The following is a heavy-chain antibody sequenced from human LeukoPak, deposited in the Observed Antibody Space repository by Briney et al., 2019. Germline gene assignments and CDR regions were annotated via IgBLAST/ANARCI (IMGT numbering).Heavy chain of an antibody. CDR1: GFTFSSYS. V-gene: IGHV3-21*01. Sequence: GGSLRLSCAASGFTFSSYSMNWVRQAPGRGLEWVSSISSSSYYIFYADSVKGRFTISRDNAKNSLYLQMNSLRAEDTAMYHCARGSYGDYDYWGQGNLVTVSS. D-gene: IGHD4-17*01. CDR3: ARGSYGDYDY. CDR2: ISSSSYYI. J-gene: IGHJ4*02.